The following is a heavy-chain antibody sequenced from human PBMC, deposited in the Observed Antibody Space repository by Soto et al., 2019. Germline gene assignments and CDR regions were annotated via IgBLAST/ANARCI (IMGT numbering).Heavy chain of an antibody. J-gene: IGHJ3*02. V-gene: IGHV3-66*01. CDR1: GFTFSSYA. CDR2: IHNGGST. D-gene: IGHD1-26*01. Sequence: PGGSLRLSCAASGFTFSSYAMHWVRQAPGKGLEWVSLIHNGGSTYNTDAVKGRFTISRDNSNNTVYLQMNSLRAEDTAVYYCARDRHRRGFDAFDIWGQGTMVTVSS. CDR3: ARDRHRRGFDAFDI.